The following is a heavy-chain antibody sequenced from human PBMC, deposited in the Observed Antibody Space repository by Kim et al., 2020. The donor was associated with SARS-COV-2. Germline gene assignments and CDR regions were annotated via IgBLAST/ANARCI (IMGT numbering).Heavy chain of an antibody. Sequence: IGYADSVKGRFTISRDNAKNSLYLQMNSLRAEDTALYYCASDIAAAGSDYWGQGTLVTVSS. CDR3: ASDIAAAGSDY. CDR2: I. J-gene: IGHJ4*02. V-gene: IGHV3-9*01. D-gene: IGHD6-13*01.